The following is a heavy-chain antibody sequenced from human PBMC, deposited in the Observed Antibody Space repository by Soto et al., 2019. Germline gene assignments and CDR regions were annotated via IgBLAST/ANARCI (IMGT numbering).Heavy chain of an antibody. CDR3: ARIMTTVTTPPLGYFDY. CDR1: GFTFSGYA. J-gene: IGHJ4*02. V-gene: IGHV3-23*01. CDR2: ISDSGGRT. Sequence: EVQLLESGGNLVEPGGSLRLSCSASGFTFSGYAISWVRQAPGKGLEWVSTISDSGGRTYYADSVKGRFTISRDNSKDTLYLQMNSLSAEDAAIYYCARIMTTVTTPPLGYFDYWGQGTLVTVSS. D-gene: IGHD4-17*01.